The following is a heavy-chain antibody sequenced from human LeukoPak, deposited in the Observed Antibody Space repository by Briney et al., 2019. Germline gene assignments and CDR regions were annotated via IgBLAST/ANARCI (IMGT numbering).Heavy chain of an antibody. CDR1: GGSISSSNW. V-gene: IGHV4-4*02. J-gene: IGHJ4*02. CDR3: ARVPTVTFFDY. D-gene: IGHD4-17*01. Sequence: PSGTLSLTCAVSGGSISSSNWWSWVRQPPGKGLEWIGEIYHSGSTNYNPSLKSRVTISVDTSKNQFSLKLSSVTAADTALYYCARVPTVTFFDYWGQGTLVTVSS. CDR2: IYHSGST.